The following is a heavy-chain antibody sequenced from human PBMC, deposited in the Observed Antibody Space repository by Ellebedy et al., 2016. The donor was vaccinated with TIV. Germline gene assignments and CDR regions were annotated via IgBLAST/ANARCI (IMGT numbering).Heavy chain of an antibody. CDR1: GDSVVGSDNY. V-gene: IGHV4-39*07. Sequence: SETLSLTXSVSGDSVVGSDNYWAWIRQSPGKGLQWIASVTSTGYTFTNPSLRSRVSVSLDTSKKQLSLDLRSVTVADTATYYCARDHFGLRWYYDFWGRGTLVTVSS. J-gene: IGHJ2*01. D-gene: IGHD3-10*01. CDR3: ARDHFGLRWYYDF. CDR2: VTSTGYT.